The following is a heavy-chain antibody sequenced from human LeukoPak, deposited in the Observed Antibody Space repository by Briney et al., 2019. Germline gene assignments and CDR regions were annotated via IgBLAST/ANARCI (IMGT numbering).Heavy chain of an antibody. V-gene: IGHV1-2*06. CDR1: GYTFTGSD. Sequence: ASVKPSCKASGYTFTGSDIHWVPQSPGQGREWRGRINPNSGVTNYAQKFQGRVTMNRDTSISTAYMELSRLRADYTAVYSCARRTGSGWFHYWGQGTLVTVSS. CDR3: ARRTGSGWFHY. J-gene: IGHJ4*02. D-gene: IGHD6-19*01. CDR2: INPNSGVT.